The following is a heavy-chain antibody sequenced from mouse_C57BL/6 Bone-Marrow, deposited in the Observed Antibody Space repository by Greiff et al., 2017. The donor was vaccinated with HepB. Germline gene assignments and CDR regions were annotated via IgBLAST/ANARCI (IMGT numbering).Heavy chain of an antibody. D-gene: IGHD4-1*01. V-gene: IGHV14-4*01. CDR2: IVPENGDT. J-gene: IGHJ3*01. CDR1: GFNIIDDY. CDR3: TTLGTGTWGDAY. Sequence: VQLQQSGAELVRPGAPVKSSCTASGFNIIDDYMNWVKQRREQGLEWIGWIVPENGDTEHASKFQGEATITADTSSNTTYLQLSSLTSEDTAVYYCTTLGTGTWGDAYCGLETLVTVSA.